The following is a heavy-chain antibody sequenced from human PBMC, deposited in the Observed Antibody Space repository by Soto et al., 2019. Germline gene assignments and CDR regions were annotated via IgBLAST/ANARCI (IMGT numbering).Heavy chain of an antibody. CDR3: TTEERTARDEVRILDY. Sequence: EGSLRLSCAASGFTFSNAWMSWVRQAPGKGLEWVGRIKSKTDGGTTDYAAPVKGRFTISRDDSKNTLYLQMNSLKTEDTAVYYCTTEERTARDEVRILDYWGQGTLVTVSS. V-gene: IGHV3-15*01. J-gene: IGHJ4*02. CDR1: GFTFSNAW. CDR2: IKSKTDGGTT. D-gene: IGHD1-1*01.